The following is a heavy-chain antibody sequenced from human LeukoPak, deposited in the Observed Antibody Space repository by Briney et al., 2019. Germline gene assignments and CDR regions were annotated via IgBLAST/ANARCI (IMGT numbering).Heavy chain of an antibody. V-gene: IGHV3-7*01. CDR1: GFTFSSYW. D-gene: IGHD2-15*01. Sequence: GGSLRLSCAASGFTFSSYWMSWVRQAPGKGLEWVANIKQDGSEKYYVDSVKGRFTISRDNAKNSLYLQTNSLRAEDTAVYYCASELQGAVGVVVAATVLGGDYYYYMDVWGKGTTVTVSS. J-gene: IGHJ6*03. CDR2: IKQDGSEK. CDR3: ASELQGAVGVVVAATVLGGDYYYYMDV.